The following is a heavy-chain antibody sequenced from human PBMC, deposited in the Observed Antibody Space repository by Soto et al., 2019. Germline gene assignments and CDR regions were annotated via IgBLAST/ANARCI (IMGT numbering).Heavy chain of an antibody. CDR2: IIPIFGTA. J-gene: IGHJ5*02. D-gene: IGHD6-13*01. V-gene: IGHV1-69*01. CDR1: GGTFSSYA. Sequence: QVQLVQYGAEVKKPGSSVKVSCKASGGTFSSYAISWVRQAPGQGLEWMGGIIPIFGTANYAQKFQGRVTITADESTSTAYMELSSLRSEDTAVYYCARGGRQYSSSWYWFDPWGQGTLVTVSS. CDR3: ARGGRQYSSSWYWFDP.